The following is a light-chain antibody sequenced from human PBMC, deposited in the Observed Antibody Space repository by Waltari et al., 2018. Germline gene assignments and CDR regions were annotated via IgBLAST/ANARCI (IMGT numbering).Light chain of an antibody. CDR3: QQYDNSPYT. CDR1: QSVSSSY. CDR2: GTS. Sequence: EIVLTQSPGTLSLSPGERATISCRASQSVSSSYLAWYQQKPGQAPRLLIYGTSSRATGIPDRFSGSGSGTDFTLTIGRLEPEDFAVYYCQQYDNSPYTFGQGTKLEIK. V-gene: IGKV3-20*01. J-gene: IGKJ2*01.